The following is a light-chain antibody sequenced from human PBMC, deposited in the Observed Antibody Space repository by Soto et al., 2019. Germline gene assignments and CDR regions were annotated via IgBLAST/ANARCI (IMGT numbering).Light chain of an antibody. V-gene: IGKV3-20*01. Sequence: ESVLTLSPGTLSMSPGERATLSCRASQSVSSSYSAWYQQKPGQAPRLLIYGASSRATGIPDRFSGSGSGTDFTLTISRLEPEDFAVYYCQQYGSSPFTFGPGTKVDIK. CDR3: QQYGSSPFT. CDR1: QSVSSSY. CDR2: GAS. J-gene: IGKJ3*01.